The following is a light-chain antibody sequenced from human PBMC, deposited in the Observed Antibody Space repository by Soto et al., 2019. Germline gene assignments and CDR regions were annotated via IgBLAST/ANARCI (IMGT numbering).Light chain of an antibody. Sequence: EIVLTQSPGTLSLSPGERATLSCRASQSIRSNSLAWYQQRPGQAPRLLIYAASSRATGIPDRFSGSGSGTDFTLTISSLQSEDFAVYYCQQYNNWTFGQGTKVDIK. CDR3: QQYNNWT. J-gene: IGKJ1*01. CDR2: AAS. CDR1: QSIRSNS. V-gene: IGKV3-20*01.